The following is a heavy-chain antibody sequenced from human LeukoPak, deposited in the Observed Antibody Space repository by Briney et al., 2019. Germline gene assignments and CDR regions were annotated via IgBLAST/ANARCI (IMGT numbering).Heavy chain of an antibody. J-gene: IGHJ4*02. CDR2: ISSSSSYI. CDR1: GFTFSSYS. Sequence: GGSLRLSCAASGFTFSSYSMNWVRQAPGKGLEWVSSISSSSSYIYYADSVKGRFTISRDNAKNSLYLQMNSLRAEDTAVYYCARNYDFWSGGETLDYWGQGTLVTVSS. CDR3: ARNYDFWSGGETLDY. V-gene: IGHV3-21*01. D-gene: IGHD3-3*01.